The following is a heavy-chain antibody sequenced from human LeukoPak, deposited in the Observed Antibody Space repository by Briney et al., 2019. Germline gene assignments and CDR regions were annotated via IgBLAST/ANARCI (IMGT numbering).Heavy chain of an antibody. D-gene: IGHD3-22*01. J-gene: IGHJ4*02. Sequence: PSETLSLTCTVSGGSISSYYWSWIRQPPGKGLEWIGYIYYSGSTNYNPSLKSRVTMSVDTSKNQFSLKLSSVTAADTAVYYCATSRYYDSSVPPFDYWGQGTLVTVSS. V-gene: IGHV4-59*01. CDR2: IYYSGST. CDR1: GGSISSYY. CDR3: ATSRYYDSSVPPFDY.